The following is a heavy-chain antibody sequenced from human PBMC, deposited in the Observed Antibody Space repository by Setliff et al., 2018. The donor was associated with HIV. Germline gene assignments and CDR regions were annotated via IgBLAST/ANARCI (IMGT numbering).Heavy chain of an antibody. CDR1: GGSISSYY. J-gene: IGHJ4*02. CDR2: IYYSGST. D-gene: IGHD3-16*02. CDR3: AGAITFGGVIVH. V-gene: IGHV4-59*01. Sequence: SETLSLTCTVSGGSISSYYWSWIRQPPGKGLEWIGYIYYSGSTNYNPSLKSRVTISVDTSKNQFSLKLSSVTAADAAVYYCAGAITFGGVIVHWGQGTLVTVSS.